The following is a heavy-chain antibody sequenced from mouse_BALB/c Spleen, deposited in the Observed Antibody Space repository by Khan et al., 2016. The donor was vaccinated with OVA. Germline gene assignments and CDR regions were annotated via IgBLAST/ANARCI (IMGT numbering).Heavy chain of an antibody. D-gene: IGHD1-2*01. J-gene: IGHJ2*01. Sequence: VQLKQSGPGLVKPSQSLSLTCTVTGYSITSGYGWNWIRQFPGNRLEWMGYISYSGTTNYNPSLKSRISITRDTSKNQFFLQLNSVTTEDTATYSCSRTARIKYWGQGTTLTVSS. CDR1: GYSITSGYG. CDR3: SRTARIKY. CDR2: ISYSGTT. V-gene: IGHV3-2*02.